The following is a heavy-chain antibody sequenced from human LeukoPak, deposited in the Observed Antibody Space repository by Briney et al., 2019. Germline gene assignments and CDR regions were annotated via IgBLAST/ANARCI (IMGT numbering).Heavy chain of an antibody. CDR1: GFTFSSYA. V-gene: IGHV3-23*01. J-gene: IGHJ4*02. D-gene: IGHD3-22*01. CDR2: ISGSGGST. CDR3: ARVFPRLYYFDY. Sequence: QPGGSLRLSCAASGFTFSSYAMSWVRQAPGKGLEWVSAISGSGGSTYYADSVKGRFTISRDNAKNSLYLQMNSLRAEDTVVYYCARVFPRLYYFDYWGQGTLVTASS.